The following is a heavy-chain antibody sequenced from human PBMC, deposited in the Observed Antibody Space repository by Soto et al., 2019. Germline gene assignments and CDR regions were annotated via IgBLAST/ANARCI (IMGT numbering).Heavy chain of an antibody. CDR3: VKHDSIFWSGYTFPPGIDV. J-gene: IGHJ6*02. CDR2: IGGSGDNI. CDR1: GFDFSSYA. Sequence: QPGGSLRLSCAASGFDFSSYAMRCVRQAPVKGLEWVSGIGGSGDNIYYADSVKGRFTISRDNSKNTTYLQMNRVRGEDTAVYYCVKHDSIFWSGYTFPPGIDVSARGTAVPVSS. D-gene: IGHD3-3*01. V-gene: IGHV3-23*01.